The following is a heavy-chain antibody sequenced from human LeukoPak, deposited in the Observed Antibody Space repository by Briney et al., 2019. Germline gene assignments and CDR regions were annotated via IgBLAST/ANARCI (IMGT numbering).Heavy chain of an antibody. V-gene: IGHV1-2*02. Sequence: ASVKVSCKASGYTFTSYYMHWVRQAPGQGLEWMGWINPNSGGTNYAQKFQGRVTMTRDTSISTAYMELSRLRSDDTAVYYCARGYYYDSSGPNWFDPWGQGTLVTVSS. CDR1: GYTFTSYY. J-gene: IGHJ5*02. CDR2: INPNSGGT. D-gene: IGHD3-22*01. CDR3: ARGYYYDSSGPNWFDP.